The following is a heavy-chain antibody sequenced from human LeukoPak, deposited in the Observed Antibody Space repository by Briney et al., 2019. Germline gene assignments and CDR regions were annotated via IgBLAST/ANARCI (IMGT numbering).Heavy chain of an antibody. Sequence: GGSLRLSCAASGFTFSNAWMNWVRQTPEKGLEWVARIKRQTEGWTKDYAAPVKGRFTISRDDSKSTVYLQMNSLGIEDTAVYYCSRNADHDWWGQGTPVTVSS. CDR2: IKRQTEGWTK. CDR3: SRNADHDW. D-gene: IGHD1-14*01. J-gene: IGHJ4*02. CDR1: GFTFSNAW. V-gene: IGHV3-15*01.